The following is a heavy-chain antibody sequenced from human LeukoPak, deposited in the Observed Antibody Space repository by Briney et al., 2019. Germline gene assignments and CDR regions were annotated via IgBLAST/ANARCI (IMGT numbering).Heavy chain of an antibody. CDR1: GFTFSDYY. CDR3: ARYCSSTSCYIGSAKYFQD. CDR2: ISSDTTT. V-gene: IGHV3-11*01. Sequence: GGSLRLSCAASGFTFSDYYMSWIRQAPGKGLEWISYISSDTTTYYADSVRGRFTISRDNAKNSLYLQMNSLRAEDTAVYYCARYCSSTSCYIGSAKYFQDWGQGTLVTVSS. D-gene: IGHD2-2*02. J-gene: IGHJ1*01.